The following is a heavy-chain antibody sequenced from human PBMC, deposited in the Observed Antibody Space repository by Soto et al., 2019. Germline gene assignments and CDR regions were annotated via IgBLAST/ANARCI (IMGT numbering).Heavy chain of an antibody. J-gene: IGHJ4*02. D-gene: IGHD2-2*01. Sequence: ASAMVSCKASGYTFTSYGISWGRQATGQGLEWRGWISAYNDNTNYEQKLQGRVNMTTDTSTSTAYMELRSLRSDDTAVYYCAVRILGYCSSTSCYSPSNDYWGQGTLVTVSS. CDR1: GYTFTSYG. CDR2: ISAYNDNT. CDR3: AVRILGYCSSTSCYSPSNDY. V-gene: IGHV1-18*04.